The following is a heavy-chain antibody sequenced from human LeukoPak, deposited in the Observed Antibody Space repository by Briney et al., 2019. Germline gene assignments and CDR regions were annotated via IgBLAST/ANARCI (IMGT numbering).Heavy chain of an antibody. V-gene: IGHV4-59*01. D-gene: IGHD3-16*01. Sequence: SETLSLTCTVSGGSISSYYWSWIRQPPGKGREWIGYIYTSGSTNYNPSLKSRVTISVDTSKNQFSLKLSSVTAADTAVYYCARDLDYYGMDVWGQGTTVTVSS. J-gene: IGHJ6*02. CDR1: GGSISSYY. CDR2: IYTSGST. CDR3: ARDLDYYGMDV.